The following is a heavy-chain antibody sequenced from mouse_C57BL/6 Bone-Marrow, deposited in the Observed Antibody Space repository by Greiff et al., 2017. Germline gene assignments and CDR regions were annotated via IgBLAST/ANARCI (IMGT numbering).Heavy chain of an antibody. D-gene: IGHD1-1*01. V-gene: IGHV1-82*01. CDR1: GYAFSSSW. J-gene: IGHJ2*01. CDR3: ARSPPLITTVIADYFDY. CDR2: IYPGDGDT. Sequence: QVQLQESGPELVKPGASVKISCKASGYAFSSSWMNWVKQRPGKGLEWIGRIYPGDGDTNYNGKFKGKATLTTDKSSITAYMQLSRLNSEDSAVYFCARSPPLITTVIADYFDYWGQDTTLT.